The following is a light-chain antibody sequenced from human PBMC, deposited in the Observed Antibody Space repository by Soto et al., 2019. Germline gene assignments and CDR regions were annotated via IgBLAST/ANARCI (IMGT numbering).Light chain of an antibody. CDR3: YSYAGSQTFV. CDR1: RRDIGIYHL. V-gene: IGLV2-23*01. Sequence: QSALTQPASVSGSPGQSITISCTGTRRDIGIYHLVSWFQKHPGKAPKVIIYEAVKRPSGVSDRFSGSRSGNTASLTISGLQPEYEAHYYCYSYAGSQTFVFGTGTKLTVL. CDR2: EAV. J-gene: IGLJ1*01.